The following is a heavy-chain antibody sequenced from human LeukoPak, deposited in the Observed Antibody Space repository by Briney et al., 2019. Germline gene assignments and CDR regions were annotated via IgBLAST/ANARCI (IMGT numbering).Heavy chain of an antibody. V-gene: IGHV4-34*01. Sequence: SETLSLTCAVYGGSFSGYYWSWIRQPPGKGLEWIGEINHSGSTNYNPSLKSRVTISGDTSKNKFSLKLSSVTAADTAVYYCARDSAQPLDYWGQGTLVTISS. J-gene: IGHJ4*02. CDR2: INHSGST. CDR1: GGSFSGYY. D-gene: IGHD3-10*01. CDR3: ARDSAQPLDY.